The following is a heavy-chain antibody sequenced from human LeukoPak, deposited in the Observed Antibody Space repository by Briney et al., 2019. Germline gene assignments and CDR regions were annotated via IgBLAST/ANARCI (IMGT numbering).Heavy chain of an antibody. D-gene: IGHD2-15*01. CDR3: ARDRPIDIVVVVAALDYYYYGMDV. V-gene: IGHV1-2*02. CDR1: GYTFTGYY. CDR2: INPNSGGT. J-gene: IGHJ6*02. Sequence: GASVKVSCKASGYTFTGYYMHWVRQTPGQGLEWMGWINPNSGGTNYAQKFQGRVTMTRDTSISTAYMELSRLRSDDTAVYYCARDRPIDIVVVVAALDYYYYGMDVWGQGTLVTVSS.